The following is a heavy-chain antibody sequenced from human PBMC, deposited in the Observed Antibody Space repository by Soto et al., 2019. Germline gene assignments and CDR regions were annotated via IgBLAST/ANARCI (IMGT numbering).Heavy chain of an antibody. CDR2: INAGNGNT. V-gene: IGHV1-3*01. Sequence: ASVKVSCKASGYTFTIYSMHWVRQAPGQRLEWMGWINAGNGNTKYSQKFQGRVTITRDTSASTAYMELSSLRSEDTAVYYCAFGGSIPDYFDYPGQGTLVTVSS. CDR3: AFGGSIPDYFDY. CDR1: GYTFTIYS. J-gene: IGHJ4*02. D-gene: IGHD2-15*01.